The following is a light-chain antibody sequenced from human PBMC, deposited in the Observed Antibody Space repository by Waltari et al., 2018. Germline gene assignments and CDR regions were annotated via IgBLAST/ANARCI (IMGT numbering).Light chain of an antibody. CDR3: SSDTTSTAPGV. J-gene: IGLJ1*01. Sequence: QSALTQPASVSGSPGQSITISCTGTSSDVGAYNFVSWYQQHPGKAPHLIIYEVSERPPGVSNRFSCSKSDNTASLTISGLQAEDEADYYCSSDTTSTAPGVFGAGTKVTVL. V-gene: IGLV2-14*01. CDR2: EVS. CDR1: SSDVGAYNF.